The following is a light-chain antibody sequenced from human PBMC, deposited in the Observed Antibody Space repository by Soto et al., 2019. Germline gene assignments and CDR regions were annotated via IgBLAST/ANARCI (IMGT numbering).Light chain of an antibody. Sequence: DIQMTQSPSSLSASVGDTVTITCRASQGISSYLNWYQQKPGRAPKFLIYAASTLQTGVPSRFSGSGSGTEFTLTISTLQVEDSATYYCQQSHTPPLTFGGGTKVEVK. CDR1: QGISSY. J-gene: IGKJ4*01. CDR2: AAS. V-gene: IGKV1-39*01. CDR3: QQSHTPPLT.